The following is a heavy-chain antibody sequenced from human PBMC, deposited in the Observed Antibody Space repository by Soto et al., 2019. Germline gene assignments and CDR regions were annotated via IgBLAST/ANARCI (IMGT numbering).Heavy chain of an antibody. V-gene: IGHV4-34*01. Sequence: SETLSLTCAVYGGSFSGYYWSWIRQPPGKGLEWIGEINHSGSTNYNPSLKSRVTISVDTSKNQFSLKLSSVTAADTAVYYCAREPEGSGSFYFDYWGQGTLVTVSS. J-gene: IGHJ4*02. CDR2: INHSGST. CDR1: GGSFSGYY. CDR3: AREPEGSGSFYFDY. D-gene: IGHD3-10*01.